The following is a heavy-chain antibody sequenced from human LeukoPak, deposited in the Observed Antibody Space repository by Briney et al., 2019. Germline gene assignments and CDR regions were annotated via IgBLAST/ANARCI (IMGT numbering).Heavy chain of an antibody. CDR3: TRVGYIDEGIDY. Sequence: QPGGSLRLSCAASGFTFSDHYMDWVRQAPGKGLEWVANIKQDGSKKSYVDSVKGRFTISRDNAKNSLYLQMNSLRAEDTAIYYCTRVGYIDEGIDYWGQGTLVTVSS. CDR1: GFTFSDHY. V-gene: IGHV3-7*04. J-gene: IGHJ4*02. D-gene: IGHD5-24*01. CDR2: IKQDGSKK.